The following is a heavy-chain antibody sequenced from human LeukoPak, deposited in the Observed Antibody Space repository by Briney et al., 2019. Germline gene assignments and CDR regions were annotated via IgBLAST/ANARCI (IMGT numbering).Heavy chain of an antibody. D-gene: IGHD3-9*01. CDR3: AGDADWAFDY. CDR1: GCSFSSYS. J-gene: IGHJ4*02. CDR2: ISSSSSTI. V-gene: IGHV3-48*01. Sequence: GGCLRLSWAASGCSFSSYSMNWVRQAPGKGLEWISYISSSSSTICYADSVKGRFTISRDNAKNSLCLQMNSLRAEDTAVYYCAGDADWAFDYWGQGTLVTVSS.